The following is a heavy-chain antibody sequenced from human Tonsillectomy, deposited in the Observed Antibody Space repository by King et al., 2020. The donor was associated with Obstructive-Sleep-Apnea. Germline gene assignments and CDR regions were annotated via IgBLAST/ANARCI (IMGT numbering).Heavy chain of an antibody. J-gene: IGHJ4*02. CDR1: GFSLSNARMG. Sequence: VTLKESGPVLVKPTETLTLTCTVSGFSLSNARMGVIWIRQPPGKALEWLAHIFSIDEKSYSTSLNIRLTISKDTSKSQVVLTMTNMDPVDTATYYCASDSSGSAQVRDWGQGTLVTVSS. D-gene: IGHD3-22*01. CDR3: ASDSSGSAQVRD. CDR2: IFSIDEK. V-gene: IGHV2-26*01.